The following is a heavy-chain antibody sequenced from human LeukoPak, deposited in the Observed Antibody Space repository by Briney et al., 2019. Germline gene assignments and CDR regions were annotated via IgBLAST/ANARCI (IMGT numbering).Heavy chain of an antibody. CDR3: ERVAREELGDAFDI. D-gene: IGHD1-7*01. Sequence: GASVTVSCKASGYTFTRCRISWVRQAPGQGLDWMGWISAYNGNTNYAQKLQGRVTMTTDTSTSTAYMELRSMSSEGTDVYSCERVAREELGDAFDIWGQGTMVTVSS. CDR1: GYTFTRCR. V-gene: IGHV1-18*01. J-gene: IGHJ3*02. CDR2: ISAYNGNT.